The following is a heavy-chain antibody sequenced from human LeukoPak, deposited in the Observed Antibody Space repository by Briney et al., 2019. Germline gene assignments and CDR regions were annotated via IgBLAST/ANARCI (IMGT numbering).Heavy chain of an antibody. D-gene: IGHD3-16*01. J-gene: IGHJ5*02. CDR1: GGSISSYY. V-gene: IGHV4-59*01. Sequence: SETLSLTCTVSGGSISSYYWSWIRQPPGKGLGWIGYIYYSGSTYYNPSLKSRVTISVDTSKNQFSLKLSSVTAADTAVYYCARIPRLGTHRLGPWGQGTLVTVSS. CDR2: IYYSGST. CDR3: ARIPRLGTHRLGP.